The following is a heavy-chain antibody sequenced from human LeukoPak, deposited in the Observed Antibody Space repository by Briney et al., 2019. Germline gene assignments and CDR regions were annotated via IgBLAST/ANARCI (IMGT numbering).Heavy chain of an antibody. CDR2: IRSKAYSGTT. CDR1: GFTFGDYA. J-gene: IGHJ4*02. D-gene: IGHD2-15*01. Sequence: GGSLRLSCTASGFTFGDYATSWFRQAPGKGLEWVGLIRSKAYSGTTEYAASVKGRFTISRDDSKSIAYLQMNSLKPEDTAVYYCTRSPTLGYCSGSSCPSDYWGQGTLVTVSS. CDR3: TRSPTLGYCSGSSCPSDY. V-gene: IGHV3-49*03.